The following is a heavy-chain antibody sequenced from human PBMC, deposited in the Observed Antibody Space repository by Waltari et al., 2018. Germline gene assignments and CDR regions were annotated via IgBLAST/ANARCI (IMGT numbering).Heavy chain of an antibody. V-gene: IGHV4-34*01. Sequence: QVQLQQWGAGLLKPSETLSLTCAVYGGSFSGYYWSWIRQPPGKGLEWIGEINHSGSTNYNPSLKSRVTISVDTSKNQFSLKLSSVTAADTAVYYCARDYGGNSGFDYWGQGTLVTVSS. D-gene: IGHD4-17*01. CDR3: ARDYGGNSGFDY. CDR2: INHSGST. J-gene: IGHJ4*02. CDR1: GGSFSGYY.